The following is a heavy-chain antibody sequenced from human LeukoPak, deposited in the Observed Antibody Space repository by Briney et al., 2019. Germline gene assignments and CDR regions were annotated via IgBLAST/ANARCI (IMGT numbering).Heavy chain of an antibody. CDR1: GYTFTSYD. V-gene: IGHV1-8*03. J-gene: IGHJ3*02. D-gene: IGHD1-7*01. CDR2: MNPNSGNT. Sequence: ASVKVSCKASGYTFTSYDINWVRQATGQGLEWMGWMNPNSGNTGYAQKFQGRVTITRNTSISTAYMELSSLRSEDTAVYYCARDPPSWLELKVSTTNAFDIWGQGTMVTVSS. CDR3: ARDPPSWLELKVSTTNAFDI.